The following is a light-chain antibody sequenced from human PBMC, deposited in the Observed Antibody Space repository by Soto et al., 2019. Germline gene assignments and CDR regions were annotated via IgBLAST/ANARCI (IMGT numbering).Light chain of an antibody. J-gene: IGLJ1*01. V-gene: IGLV3-9*01. CDR2: RDC. Sequence: SYELTQPLSVSVALGQTARITCGGNNIGTKNVHWYQQKPGQAPVLVIYRDCDRPSGIPERFSGSNSGNTATLTISRAQAGDEADYYCQVWDSSTGVFGTATKLTVL. CDR1: NIGTKN. CDR3: QVWDSSTGV.